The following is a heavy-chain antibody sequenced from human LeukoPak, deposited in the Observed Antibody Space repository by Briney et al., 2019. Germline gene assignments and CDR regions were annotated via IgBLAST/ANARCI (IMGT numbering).Heavy chain of an antibody. CDR1: GYTFTEYN. Sequence: GASVKVSCKASGYTFTEYNIHWVRQAPGLGLEWMGWINPNSGGTNYAQKFQGRVTMTRDTSISTAYMELSRLRSDDTAVYYCVREYPDAPYCSSTSCYARDNWFDPWGQGTLATVSS. V-gene: IGHV1-2*02. D-gene: IGHD2-2*01. CDR3: VREYPDAPYCSSTSCYARDNWFDP. J-gene: IGHJ5*02. CDR2: INPNSGGT.